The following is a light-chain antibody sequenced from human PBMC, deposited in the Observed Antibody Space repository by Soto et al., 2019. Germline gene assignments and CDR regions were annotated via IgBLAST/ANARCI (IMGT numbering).Light chain of an antibody. CDR1: ETLFGF. CDR3: QSYNDWPFA. J-gene: IGKJ2*01. Sequence: DIVLNQSPATLSVSPGDRLTLSCRAIETLFGFLAWYQQKPGPAPSLLMYGVSTRATGNPARFSGGGSATDFTLNIISQGYEDSAFYFCQSYNDWPFASGLGTRLEIK. CDR2: GVS. V-gene: IGKV3-15*01.